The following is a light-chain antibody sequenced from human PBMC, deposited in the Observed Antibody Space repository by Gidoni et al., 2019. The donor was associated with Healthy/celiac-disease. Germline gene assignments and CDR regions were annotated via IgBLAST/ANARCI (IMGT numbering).Light chain of an antibody. CDR2: GAS. J-gene: IGKJ1*01. CDR1: QSVSSSY. Sequence: EIVLTQSPGTLSLSPGERATLSCRASQSVSSSYLAWYQQKPGQAPRLLIYGASSRATCIPDRFSGSVSGTDFTLTISRLEPEDFAVYYCQQYGSSPWTFGQGTKVEIK. V-gene: IGKV3-20*01. CDR3: QQYGSSPWT.